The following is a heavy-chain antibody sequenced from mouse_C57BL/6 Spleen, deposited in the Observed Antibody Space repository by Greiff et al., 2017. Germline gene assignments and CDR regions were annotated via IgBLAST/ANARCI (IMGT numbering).Heavy chain of an antibody. J-gene: IGHJ2*01. CDR2: INYDGSST. CDR1: GFTFSDYY. V-gene: IGHV5-16*01. Sequence: EVKLMESEGGLVQPGSSMKLSCTASGFTFSDYYMAWVRQVPEKGLEWVANINYDGSSTYYLDSLKSRFIISRDNAKNILYLQMSSLKSEDTATYYCARGYYSNYDYWGQGTTLTVSS. CDR3: ARGYYSNYDY. D-gene: IGHD2-5*01.